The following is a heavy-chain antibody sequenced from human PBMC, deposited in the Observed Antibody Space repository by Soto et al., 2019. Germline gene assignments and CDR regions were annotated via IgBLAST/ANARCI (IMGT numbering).Heavy chain of an antibody. V-gene: IGHV3-23*01. CDR2: ISGSGGST. Sequence: EVQLLESGGGLVQPGGSLRLSCAASGFTFSSYAMSWVRQAPGKGLEWVSAISGSGGSTYYADSVKGRFTISRDNSKNSLYLQINSLRAEDTAVYYCAPAVVTALNFWYFDLWGRGTLVTVSS. CDR3: APAVVTALNFWYFDL. CDR1: GFTFSSYA. D-gene: IGHD2-21*02. J-gene: IGHJ2*01.